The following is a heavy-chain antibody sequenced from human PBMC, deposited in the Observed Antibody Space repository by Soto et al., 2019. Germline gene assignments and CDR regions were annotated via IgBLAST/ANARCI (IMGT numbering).Heavy chain of an antibody. CDR3: ARDGVWSWFGELLTGAYYYYGMDV. CDR1: GFTFSSYS. D-gene: IGHD3-10*01. Sequence: SLRLSCAASGFTFSSYSMNWVRQAPGKGLEWVSYISSSSSTIYYADSVKGRFTISRDNAKNSLYLQMNSLRDEDTAVYYCARDGVWSWFGELLTGAYYYYGMDVWGQGTTVTVSS. V-gene: IGHV3-48*02. J-gene: IGHJ6*02. CDR2: ISSSSSTI.